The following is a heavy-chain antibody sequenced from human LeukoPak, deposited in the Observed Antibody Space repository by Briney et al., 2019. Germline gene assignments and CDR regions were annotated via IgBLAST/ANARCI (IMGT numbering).Heavy chain of an antibody. J-gene: IGHJ4*02. CDR3: ARGYSYGYLDY. Sequence: GASVKVSCKASGYTFTGYYMHWVRQAPGQGLEWMGRIIPIFGTANYAQKFQGRVTITTDESTSTAYMELSSLRSEDTAVYYCARGYSYGYLDYWGQGTLVTVSS. CDR1: GYTFTGYY. D-gene: IGHD5-18*01. V-gene: IGHV1-69*05. CDR2: IIPIFGTA.